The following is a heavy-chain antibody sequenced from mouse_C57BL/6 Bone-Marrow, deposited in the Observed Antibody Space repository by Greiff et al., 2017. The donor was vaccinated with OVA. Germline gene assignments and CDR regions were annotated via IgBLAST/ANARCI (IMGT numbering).Heavy chain of an antibody. J-gene: IGHJ4*01. CDR2: ISSKSNNYAS. CDR1: GFSFNTYA. Sequence: EVKLVESGGGLVQPKGSLKLSCAASGFSFNTYAMNWVRQAPGKGLEWVARISSKSNNYASYYADSVKDRFTISRDDSESMIYLQMNNLKTEDTAMYYCAGSTMVTKARDYWGQGTSVTVSS. D-gene: IGHD2-2*01. CDR3: AGSTMVTKARDY. V-gene: IGHV10-1*01.